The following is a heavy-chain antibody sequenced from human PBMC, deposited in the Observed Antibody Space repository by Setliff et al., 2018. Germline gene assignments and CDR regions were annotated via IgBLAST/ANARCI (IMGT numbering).Heavy chain of an antibody. CDR1: GFTFSSYS. D-gene: IGHD4-17*01. J-gene: IGHJ4*02. V-gene: IGHV3-21*01. Sequence: LRLSCAASGFTFSSYSMNWVRQAPGKGLEWVSSISSSSSYIYYADSVKGRFTISRDNAKNSLYLQMNSLRAEDTAVYYCAGAAQPRTTVTTYFDYWGQGTLVTVSS. CDR2: ISSSSSYI. CDR3: AGAAQPRTTVTTYFDY.